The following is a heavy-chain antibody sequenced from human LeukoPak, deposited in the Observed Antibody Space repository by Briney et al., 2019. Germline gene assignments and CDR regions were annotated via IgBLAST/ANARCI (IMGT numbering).Heavy chain of an antibody. J-gene: IGHJ3*02. CDR2: IYGAGST. CDR1: GFTVSNYY. Sequence: GGSLRLSCAASGFTVSNYYMSWVRQAPGKGLEWVSVIYGAGSTYYADSVKGRFTISRDNSKNTLYLQMNSLRAEDTAMYYCARDSYDSSGYAFDIWGQGTMATVSS. D-gene: IGHD3-22*01. V-gene: IGHV3-53*01. CDR3: ARDSYDSSGYAFDI.